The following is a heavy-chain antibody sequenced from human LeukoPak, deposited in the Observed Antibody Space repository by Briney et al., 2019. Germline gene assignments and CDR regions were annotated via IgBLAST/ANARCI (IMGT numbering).Heavy chain of an antibody. CDR3: AKALDCSSTSCRRGLYYYYGMDV. J-gene: IGHJ6*02. CDR2: ISYDGSNK. CDR1: GFTFSSYG. D-gene: IGHD2-2*01. V-gene: IGHV3-30*18. Sequence: GGSLRLSCAASGFTFSSYGMHWVRQAPGKGLEWVAEISYDGSNKYYADSVKGRFTISRDNSKNRLYMQMNSLRAEDTAVYYCAKALDCSSTSCRRGLYYYYGMDVWGQGTTVTVSS.